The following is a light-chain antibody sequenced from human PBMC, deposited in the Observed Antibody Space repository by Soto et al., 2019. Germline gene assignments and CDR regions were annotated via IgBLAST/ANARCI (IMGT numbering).Light chain of an antibody. V-gene: IGKV4-1*01. CDR3: QQYYITPLT. Sequence: DILMTQSPDSLAVSLGERATINCKSSQSVLYSADNKNYLTWYQQKPGQPPKLLIYWASTRESGVPDRFSGSGSGTDFTLTISSLQAEDVAVYYCQQYYITPLTFGGGTKVAIK. CDR1: QSVLYSADNKNY. J-gene: IGKJ4*01. CDR2: WAS.